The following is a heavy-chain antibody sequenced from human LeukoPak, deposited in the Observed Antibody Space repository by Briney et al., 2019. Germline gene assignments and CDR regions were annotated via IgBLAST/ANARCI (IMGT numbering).Heavy chain of an antibody. J-gene: IGHJ5*02. Sequence: SETLSLTCTVSGYSISSGYFWGWIRQPPGRGLEWIGTLYHRGTTYYNPSLKSRVTISLDTSKNQFSLKVNSVTAADTAVYYCGRVPSAYDPNWFDPWGQGTLVTVSS. CDR2: LYHRGTT. D-gene: IGHD5-12*01. V-gene: IGHV4-38-2*02. CDR3: GRVPSAYDPNWFDP. CDR1: GYSISSGYF.